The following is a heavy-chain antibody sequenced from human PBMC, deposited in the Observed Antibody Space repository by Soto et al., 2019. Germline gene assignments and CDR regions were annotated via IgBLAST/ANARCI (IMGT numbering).Heavy chain of an antibody. Sequence: EVQLLESGGGLVQPGGSLRLSCVASGFIFSNYAISWLRQGPGKGLEWVSAIRGSGGSTYYADSVKGRFTISRDNSKNTLYLQMNSLRVEDSAVYYCVKERSGHSYADSWGQGTLVTVSS. J-gene: IGHJ4*02. V-gene: IGHV3-23*01. CDR3: VKERSGHSYADS. CDR1: GFIFSNYA. CDR2: IRGSGGST. D-gene: IGHD5-18*01.